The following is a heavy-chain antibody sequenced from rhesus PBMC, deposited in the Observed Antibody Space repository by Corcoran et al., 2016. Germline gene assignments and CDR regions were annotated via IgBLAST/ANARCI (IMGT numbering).Heavy chain of an antibody. V-gene: IGHV4-122*02. D-gene: IGHD1-1-1*01. Sequence: QVQLQESGPGLVKPSETLSLTCAVSGGSISSDYNYWSWIPQPPGKVLEWIGSIIYSRSTDYNPSLKSRVTISTDTSKNQFSLKLSSVTAADTAVYYCASIPYSWTVDYWGQGVLVTVSS. J-gene: IGHJ4*01. CDR1: GGSISSDYNY. CDR2: IIYSRST. CDR3: ASIPYSWTVDY.